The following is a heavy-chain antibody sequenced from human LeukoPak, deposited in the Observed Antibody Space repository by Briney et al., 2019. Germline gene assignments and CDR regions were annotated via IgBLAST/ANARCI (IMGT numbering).Heavy chain of an antibody. CDR2: ISAYNGNT. V-gene: IGHV1-18*01. Sequence: ASVKVSCKASGYTFTSYGISWVRQAPGQGLEWMGWISAYNGNTNYAQKLQGRVTMTTDTSTSTAYMELRSLRSDDTAVYYCARVDSSGWYGGGYFDYWGQGTLVTVSP. D-gene: IGHD6-19*01. J-gene: IGHJ4*02. CDR1: GYTFTSYG. CDR3: ARVDSSGWYGGGYFDY.